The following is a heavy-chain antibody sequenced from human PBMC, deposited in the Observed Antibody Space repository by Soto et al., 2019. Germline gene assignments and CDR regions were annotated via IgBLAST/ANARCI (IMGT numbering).Heavy chain of an antibody. CDR3: ARVVMTTVPASFYYGLDV. CDR2: IIPLIGTA. Sequence: QVQLVQSGAAVRKPGSSVTVSCKASGGTFSTYGITWVRQAPGQGLEWMGNIIPLIGTANYAQRFRGRVTSTADESTTTAYMELTSLRSEDMAVYYCARVVMTTVPASFYYGLDVLGEGTTVTVSS. D-gene: IGHD4-4*01. CDR1: GGTFSTYG. V-gene: IGHV1-69*18. J-gene: IGHJ6*02.